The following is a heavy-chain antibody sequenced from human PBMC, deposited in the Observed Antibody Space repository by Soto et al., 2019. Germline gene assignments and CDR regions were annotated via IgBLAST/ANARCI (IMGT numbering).Heavy chain of an antibody. J-gene: IGHJ3*02. V-gene: IGHV3-30-3*01. D-gene: IGHD3-10*01. CDR2: ISYDGSNK. CDR1: GLTFSSYA. CDR3: ARAAGAFDI. Sequence: PGGSRRLLWAASGLTFSSYAMHWVRQAPGKGLEWVAVISYDGSNKYYADSVKGRFTISRDNSKNTLYLQMNSLRAEDTAVYYCARAAGAFDIWGQGTMVTVSS.